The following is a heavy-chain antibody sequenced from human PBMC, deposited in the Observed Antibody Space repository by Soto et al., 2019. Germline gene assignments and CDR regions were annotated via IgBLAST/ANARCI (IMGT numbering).Heavy chain of an antibody. D-gene: IGHD3-10*02. CDR2: THYTGGI. V-gene: IGHV4-39*01. CDR1: GASISSTSSY. Sequence: QLQLQESGPGLVKPSETLSLTCSVSGASISSTSSYWGWIRQPPGKGLQWIGSTHYTGGIDSSPALKGRVSMSVDTSKNELSRRLNSVTAADTAVYYCARHSHMLNNWVDPWGEGALVTVSS. J-gene: IGHJ5*02. CDR3: ARHSHMLNNWVDP.